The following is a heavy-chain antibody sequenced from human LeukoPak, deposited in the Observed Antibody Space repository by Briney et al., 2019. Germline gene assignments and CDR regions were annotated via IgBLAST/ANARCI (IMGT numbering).Heavy chain of an antibody. CDR3: ARESYSSAYLFDF. CDR1: GGSISSYY. D-gene: IGHD6-25*01. J-gene: IGHJ4*02. Sequence: NPSETLSLTCSVSGGSISSYYWSWIRPPAGKGLEWIVRIYTSGSTNSHPSLKSRTTTSDDTSNNQNSLKENSVTAADPAVYYCARESYSSAYLFDFWGPGALVSASS. CDR2: IYTSGST. V-gene: IGHV4-4*07.